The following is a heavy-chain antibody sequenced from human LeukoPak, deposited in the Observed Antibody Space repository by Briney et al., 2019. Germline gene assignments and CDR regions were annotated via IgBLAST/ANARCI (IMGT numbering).Heavy chain of an antibody. CDR3: AKDNYPYGSFDF. CDR1: GYTFTAYD. D-gene: IGHD3-10*01. CDR2: TKGGNGVT. Sequence: GSSVTVSCKTSGYTFTAYDLHWVRQAPGQGLEWLGWTKGGNGVTKFAQNFQGRVTITRDSSISTAYMVLSSLKSDDTGIYYCAKDNYPYGSFDFWGQGVLVTVSS. J-gene: IGHJ4*02. V-gene: IGHV1-2*02.